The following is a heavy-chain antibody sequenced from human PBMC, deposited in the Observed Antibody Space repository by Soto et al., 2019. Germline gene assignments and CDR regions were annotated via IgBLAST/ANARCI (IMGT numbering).Heavy chain of an antibody. CDR2: IYHSGST. Sequence: PSETLSLTCAVSGYSVSSGYYWGWIRQPPGKGLEWIGSIYHSGSTYYNPSLKSRVTISVDTSKNQFSLKLMSVTAADTAVYYCATGWYFDYWGQGTLVTVSS. V-gene: IGHV4-38-2*01. J-gene: IGHJ4*02. D-gene: IGHD2-15*01. CDR1: GYSVSSGYY. CDR3: ATGWYFDY.